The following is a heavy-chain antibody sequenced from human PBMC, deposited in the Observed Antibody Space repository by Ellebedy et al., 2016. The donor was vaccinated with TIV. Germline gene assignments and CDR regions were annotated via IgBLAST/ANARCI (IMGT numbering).Heavy chain of an antibody. Sequence: AASVKVSCKASGYTFTGYDINWVRQASGQGLEWMGWMNPNSGRAGYAQKFQGRVTMTRDTSISTAYMEVSSLGSEDTAVYSCVRARNGGYNWFDPWGQGTPVTVSS. V-gene: IGHV1-8*01. CDR3: VRARNGGYNWFDP. J-gene: IGHJ5*02. CDR2: MNPNSGRA. CDR1: GYTFTGYD. D-gene: IGHD3-16*01.